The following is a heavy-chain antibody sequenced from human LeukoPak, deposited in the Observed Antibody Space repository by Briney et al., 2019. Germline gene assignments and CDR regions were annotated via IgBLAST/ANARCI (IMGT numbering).Heavy chain of an antibody. CDR2: ISYDGSNK. D-gene: IGHD2-2*01. V-gene: IGHV3-30-3*01. J-gene: IGHJ6*03. Sequence: GGSLRLSCAASGFTFSSYAMHWVRQAPGKGLEWVAVISYDGSNKYYADSVKGRFTISRDNSKNTLYLQMNSLRAEDTAVYYCAGGVPAANYYYYYYMDVWGKGTTVTVSS. CDR3: AGGVPAANYYYYYYMDV. CDR1: GFTFSSYA.